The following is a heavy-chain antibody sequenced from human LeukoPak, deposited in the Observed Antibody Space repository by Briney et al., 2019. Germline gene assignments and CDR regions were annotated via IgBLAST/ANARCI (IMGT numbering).Heavy chain of an antibody. Sequence: ASVKVSRKASGYTLTRYYMHWVRQAHAQGLEWMGLINHNSGGTNYAQKFQGRVIMTSHTSISTAYIELSRLRSHDTAVLYCSTDYYDCSGYCTPGIAFDIWGQGTMVTVSS. CDR2: INHNSGGT. CDR1: GYTLTRYY. D-gene: IGHD3-22*01. J-gene: IGHJ3*02. CDR3: STDYYDCSGYCTPGIAFDI. V-gene: IGHV1-2*02.